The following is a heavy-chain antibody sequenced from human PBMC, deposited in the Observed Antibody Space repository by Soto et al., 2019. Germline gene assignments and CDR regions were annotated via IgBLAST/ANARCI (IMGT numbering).Heavy chain of an antibody. V-gene: IGHV1-2*02. D-gene: IGHD3-3*01. J-gene: IGHJ5*02. CDR2: INPNSGGT. Sequence: ASVKVSCKASGYTFTGYYMHWVRQAPGQGLEWMGWINPNSGGTNYAQKFQGRVTMTRDTSISTAYMELSRLRSDDTAVYYCARVRFLEWLPEPWGKGTLVTVSS. CDR1: GYTFTGYY. CDR3: ARVRFLEWLPEP.